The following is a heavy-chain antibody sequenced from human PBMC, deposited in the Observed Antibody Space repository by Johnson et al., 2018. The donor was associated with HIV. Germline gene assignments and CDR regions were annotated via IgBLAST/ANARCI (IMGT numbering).Heavy chain of an antibody. CDR2: IRSKAYGETT. CDR1: GFPFGDYA. V-gene: IGHV3-49*03. Sequence: EVQLVESGGGLVEPGRSLRLSCTTSGFPFGDYAMSWFRQTPGKGLEWVSFIRSKAYGETTEYAASVNGRFTISRDDSKSVAFLQMNSLKTEDTAVYLCTGGRDLRAFDIWGQGTMVTVSS. CDR3: TGGRDLRAFDI. D-gene: IGHD2-21*02. J-gene: IGHJ3*02.